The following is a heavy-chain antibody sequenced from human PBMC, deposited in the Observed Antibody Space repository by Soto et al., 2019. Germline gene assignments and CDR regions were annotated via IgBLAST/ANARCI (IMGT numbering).Heavy chain of an antibody. Sequence: PSETLSLTCTVSGGSISSGGYYWSWIRQHPGKGLEWIGYIYYSGSTYYNPSLKSRVTISVDTSKNQFSLKLSSVTAADAAVYYCARDLWGYYGPGSYAFDIWGQGTMVTVSS. V-gene: IGHV4-31*03. CDR2: IYYSGST. D-gene: IGHD3-10*01. CDR3: ARDLWGYYGPGSYAFDI. J-gene: IGHJ3*02. CDR1: GGSISSGGYY.